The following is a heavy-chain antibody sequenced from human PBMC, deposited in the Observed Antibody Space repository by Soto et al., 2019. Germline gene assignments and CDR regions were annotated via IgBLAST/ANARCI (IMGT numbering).Heavy chain of an antibody. CDR1: GGSFSGYY. D-gene: IGHD5-12*01. Sequence: QVQLQQWGAGLLKPSETLSLTCAVYGGSFSGYYWSWIRQPPGKGLEWIGEINHSGSTNYNPSLKSRVTISVDTSKNQFSLKLSSVTAADTAVYYCARYSSGYDPEKYYYYYYYMDVWGKGTTVTVSS. CDR3: ARYSSGYDPEKYYYYYYYMDV. CDR2: INHSGST. V-gene: IGHV4-34*01. J-gene: IGHJ6*03.